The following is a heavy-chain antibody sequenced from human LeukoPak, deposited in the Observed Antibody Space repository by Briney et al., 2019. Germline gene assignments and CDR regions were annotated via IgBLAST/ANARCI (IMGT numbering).Heavy chain of an antibody. CDR2: IYGGGST. Sequence: GGSLRLSCAASGFTVSNNYMSWVRQAPGKGLEWVSVIYGGGSTYYADSVKGRFTISRDDSKNTLYLQMNSLRADDTAVYYCARDSGQLWLEWSQGTLVTVSS. D-gene: IGHD5-18*01. V-gene: IGHV3-66*01. J-gene: IGHJ4*02. CDR1: GFTVSNNY. CDR3: ARDSGQLWLE.